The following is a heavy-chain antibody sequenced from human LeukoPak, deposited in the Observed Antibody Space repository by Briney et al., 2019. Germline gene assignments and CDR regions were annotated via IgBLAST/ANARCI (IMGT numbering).Heavy chain of an antibody. Sequence: GGSLRLSWAASGFTFSSYAMHWVRQAPGKGLEYVSAISSNGGSTYYANSVKGRFTISRDNSKNTLYLQMGSLRAEDMAVYYCARAMDLYYYYYMDVWGKGTTVTISS. CDR2: ISSNGGST. D-gene: IGHD3-10*01. J-gene: IGHJ6*03. CDR3: ARAMDLYYYYYMDV. V-gene: IGHV3-64*01. CDR1: GFTFSSYA.